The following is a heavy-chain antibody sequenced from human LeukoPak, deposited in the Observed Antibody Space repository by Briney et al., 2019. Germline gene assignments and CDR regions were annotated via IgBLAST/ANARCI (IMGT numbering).Heavy chain of an antibody. CDR3: AKVVTYYYDSSGYPDY. V-gene: IGHV3-23*01. Sequence: PGGSLRLSRAASGFTFSIYAMSWVRQAPGKGLEWVSAISGSGGSTYYADSVKGRFTISRDNSKNTLYLQMNSLRAEDTAVYYCAKVVTYYYDSSGYPDYWGQGTLVTVSS. CDR1: GFTFSIYA. J-gene: IGHJ4*02. CDR2: ISGSGGST. D-gene: IGHD3-22*01.